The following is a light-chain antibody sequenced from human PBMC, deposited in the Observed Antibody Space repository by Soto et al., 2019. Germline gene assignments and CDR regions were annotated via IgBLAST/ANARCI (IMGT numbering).Light chain of an antibody. J-gene: IGLJ3*02. CDR2: RNE. V-gene: IGLV1-51*01. Sequence: QSVLTQPPSVSAAPGQKVTISCSGSPSNIGNNHVSWYQQLPGTAPKTLIYRNERRPSSVPDRFSGSKSDTSATLDITGLQTGDEADYYCGTWDNSLDGWVFGGGTQLTVL. CDR1: PSNIGNNH. CDR3: GTWDNSLDGWV.